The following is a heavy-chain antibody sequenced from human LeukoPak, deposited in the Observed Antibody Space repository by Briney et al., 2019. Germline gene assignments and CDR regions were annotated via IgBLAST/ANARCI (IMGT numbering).Heavy chain of an antibody. J-gene: IGHJ4*02. D-gene: IGHD4-17*01. Sequence: GRSLRLSWAASGFTFSSYAMHWVRQAPGKGLEWVAVISYDGSNKYYADSVKGRFTISRDNSKNTLYLQMNSLRAEDTAVYYCARDKGGLYGDYDWGQGTLVTVSS. CDR3: ARDKGGLYGDYD. CDR2: ISYDGSNK. CDR1: GFTFSSYA. V-gene: IGHV3-30-3*01.